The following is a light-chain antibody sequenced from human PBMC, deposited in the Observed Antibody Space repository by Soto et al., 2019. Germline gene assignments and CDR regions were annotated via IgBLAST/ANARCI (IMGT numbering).Light chain of an antibody. CDR1: QSVSNNY. CDR3: QQLGSSGT. CDR2: GAS. J-gene: IGKJ1*01. V-gene: IGKV3-20*01. Sequence: EIVLMPSRGTQSLPPGKNATLSCRARQSVSNNYLAWYQQNPVQAPSLLIYGASKRATGIPDRFSGSGSGTVFPLTISRLEPEDFAVYYCQQLGSSGTFGQGTKFDVK.